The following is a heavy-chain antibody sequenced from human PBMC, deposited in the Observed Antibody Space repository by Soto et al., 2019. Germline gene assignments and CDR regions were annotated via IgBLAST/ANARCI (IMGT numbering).Heavy chain of an antibody. J-gene: IGHJ1*01. CDR2: LNWYSDTI. D-gene: IGHD3-16*01. CDR1: GFTFHDHA. V-gene: IGHV3-9*01. Sequence: EVQLVESGGGLVQPGRTLRHSCAASGFTFHDHAMHWVRQAPGKGLEWVAGLNWYSDTIAYADSVTGRFTISRDNAKNSLDLQMNSLRSYDTALYYCAKYLFGRGHTRWIVFEGWGLGTLISDSS. CDR3: AKYLFGRGHTRWIVFEG.